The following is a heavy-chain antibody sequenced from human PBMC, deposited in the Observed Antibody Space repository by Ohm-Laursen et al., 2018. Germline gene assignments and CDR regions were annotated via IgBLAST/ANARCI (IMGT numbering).Heavy chain of an antibody. CDR1: GFTFSSYG. V-gene: IGHV3-30*18. D-gene: IGHD2-2*01. J-gene: IGHJ3*02. CDR2: ISYDGSNK. Sequence: SLRLSCAASGFTFSSYGMHWVRQAPGKGLEWVSLISYDGSNKYYADSVKGRFTISRDNSKNTLDLQMNSLRAEDTAVYYCAKGSCTSSASAFDMWGQGTMVTVSS. CDR3: AKGSCTSSASAFDM.